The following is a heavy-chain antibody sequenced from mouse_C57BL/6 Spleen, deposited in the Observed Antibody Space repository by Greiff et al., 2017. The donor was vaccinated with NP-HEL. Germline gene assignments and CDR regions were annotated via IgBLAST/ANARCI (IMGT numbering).Heavy chain of an antibody. CDR2: IYPGDGYT. J-gene: IGHJ2*01. CDR3: AREGHFVGSSPFDC. CDR1: GYAFSRYW. D-gene: IGHD1-1*01. V-gene: IGHV1-80*01. Sequence: QVQLKQSGAELVKPGDSGKISRKGSGYAFSRYWMNWGKQRPGKGPEWVGQIYPGDGYTNYNGKFKGKATLTADKSSSTAYMQLSSLTSEDSAVYFCAREGHFVGSSPFDCWGQGTTLTVSS.